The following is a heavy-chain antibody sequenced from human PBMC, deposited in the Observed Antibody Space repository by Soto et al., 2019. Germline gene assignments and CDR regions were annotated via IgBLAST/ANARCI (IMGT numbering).Heavy chain of an antibody. CDR2: IYYSGST. D-gene: IGHD5-18*01. Sequence: PSETLSLTCTVSGGSISSSSYYWGWIRQPPGKGLEWVGSIYYSGSTYYNSSLKSRVTISVDTSQNQFSLKLSSVTAADTAVYYCTRQGNSSGFRRPIRQFDYWGQGTLVTVSS. V-gene: IGHV4-39*01. CDR3: TRQGNSSGFRRPIRQFDY. J-gene: IGHJ4*02. CDR1: GGSISSSSYY.